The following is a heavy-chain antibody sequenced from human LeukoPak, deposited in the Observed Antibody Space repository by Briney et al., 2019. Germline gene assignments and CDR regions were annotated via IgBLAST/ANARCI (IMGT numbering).Heavy chain of an antibody. CDR1: GYSFTSYW. Sequence: GESLKISCKGSGYSFTSYWIGWVRQMPGKGLEGMGIIYPGGSDTRYSPSFQGQVTISADKSISTAYLQWSSLKASDTAMYYCASPSGYYFDAFDIWGQGTMVTVSS. V-gene: IGHV5-51*01. CDR2: IYPGGSDT. CDR3: ASPSGYYFDAFDI. J-gene: IGHJ3*02. D-gene: IGHD3-22*01.